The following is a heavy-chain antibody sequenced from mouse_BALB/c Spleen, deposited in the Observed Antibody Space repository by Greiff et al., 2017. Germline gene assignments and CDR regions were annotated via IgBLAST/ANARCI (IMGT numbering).Heavy chain of an antibody. CDR1: GFTFSSYA. J-gene: IGHJ2*01. CDR2: ISSGGSYT. V-gene: IGHV5-9-3*01. Sequence: EVQLVESGGGLVKPGGSLKLSCAASGFTFSSYAMSWVRQTPEKRLEWVATISSGGSYTYYPDSVKGRFTISRDNAKNTLYLQMSSLRSEDTAMYYCARQKTDYFDYWGQGTTLTVSS. CDR3: ARQKTDYFDY.